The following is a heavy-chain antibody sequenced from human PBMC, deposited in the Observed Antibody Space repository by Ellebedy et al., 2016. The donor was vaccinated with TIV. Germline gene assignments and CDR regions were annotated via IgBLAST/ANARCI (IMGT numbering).Heavy chain of an antibody. CDR1: GFAFSNYW. J-gene: IGHJ4*02. Sequence: GGSLRLSXAASGFAFSNYWMHWVRQVPGKGLVWVSRIKFDGSITNYADSVKGRFTISRDNAKNTLYLQMNSLRAEDTGVYYCIRGGPLDYWGQGTLVTASS. CDR2: IKFDGSIT. CDR3: IRGGPLDY. V-gene: IGHV3-74*01.